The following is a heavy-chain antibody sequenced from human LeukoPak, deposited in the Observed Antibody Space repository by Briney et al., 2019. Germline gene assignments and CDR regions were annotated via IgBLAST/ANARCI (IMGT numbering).Heavy chain of an antibody. CDR3: ATEYSSSWYNWFDP. J-gene: IGHJ5*02. Sequence: GGSLRLSCAASGFTFSSYWMHWVRQAPGKALVWVSRINSDGSSTSYADSVKGRFTISRDNAKNTLYLQMNSLRAEDTAVYYCATEYSSSWYNWFDPWGQGTLVTVSS. D-gene: IGHD6-13*01. V-gene: IGHV3-74*01. CDR2: INSDGSST. CDR1: GFTFSSYW.